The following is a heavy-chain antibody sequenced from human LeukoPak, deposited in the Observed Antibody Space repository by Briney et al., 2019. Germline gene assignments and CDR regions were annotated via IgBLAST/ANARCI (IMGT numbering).Heavy chain of an antibody. J-gene: IGHJ4*02. D-gene: IGHD2-15*01. CDR3: ARGGDIVVVVAATEEYFDY. Sequence: GASVKVSCKASGYTFTSYAMHWVRQAPGQGLEWMGWISAYNGNTNYAQKLQGRVTMTTDTSTSTAYMELRSLRSDDTAVYYCARGGDIVVVVAATEEYFDYWGQGTLVTVSS. V-gene: IGHV1-18*01. CDR1: GYTFTSYA. CDR2: ISAYNGNT.